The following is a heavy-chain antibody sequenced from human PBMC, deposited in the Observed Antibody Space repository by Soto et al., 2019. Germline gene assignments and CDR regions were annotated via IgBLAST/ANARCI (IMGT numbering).Heavy chain of an antibody. V-gene: IGHV1-2*02. Sequence: ASVKVSCKASGYTFTGYYMHWVRQAPGQGLEWMGWINPNSGGTNYAQKFQGRVTMTRDTSISTAYMELSRLRSGDTAVYYCAREISSNYNWNDYYYYGMDVWGQGTTVTAP. CDR1: GYTFTGYY. J-gene: IGHJ6*02. CDR2: INPNSGGT. D-gene: IGHD1-20*01. CDR3: AREISSNYNWNDYYYYGMDV.